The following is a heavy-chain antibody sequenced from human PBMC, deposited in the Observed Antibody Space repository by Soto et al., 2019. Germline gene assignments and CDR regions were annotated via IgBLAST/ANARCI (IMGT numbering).Heavy chain of an antibody. V-gene: IGHV4-59*01. CDR2: IYYSGST. J-gene: IGHJ6*02. Sequence: SETLSLTCTVSGGSISSYYWSWIRQPPGKGLEWIGYIYYSGSTNYNPSLKSRVTISVDTSKNQFSLKLSSVTAADTAVYYCARDLSVNYYGSGSYPAHKYYYYYYGMDVWGQGTTVTVSS. CDR3: ARDLSVNYYGSGSYPAHKYYYYYYGMDV. CDR1: GGSISSYY. D-gene: IGHD3-10*01.